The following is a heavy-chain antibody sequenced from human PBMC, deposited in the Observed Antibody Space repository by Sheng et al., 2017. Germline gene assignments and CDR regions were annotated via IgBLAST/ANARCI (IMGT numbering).Heavy chain of an antibody. J-gene: IGHJ5*02. Sequence: QLQLQESGPGLVKPSETLSLTCTVSGGSISSSSYYWGWIRQPPGKGLEWIGSIYYSGSTYYNPSLKSRVTISVDTSKNQFSLKLSSVTAADTAVYYCAREELLMGWFDPWGQGTLVTVSS. V-gene: IGHV4-39*07. D-gene: IGHD3-16*01. CDR2: IYYSGST. CDR3: AREELLMGWFDP. CDR1: GGSISSSSYY.